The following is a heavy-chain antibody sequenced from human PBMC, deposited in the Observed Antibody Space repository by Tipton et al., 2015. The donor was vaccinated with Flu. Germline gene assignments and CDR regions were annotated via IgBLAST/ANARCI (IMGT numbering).Heavy chain of an antibody. V-gene: IGHV4-4*07. D-gene: IGHD6-19*01. CDR1: GGSVNSYY. CDR3: ARERRGGWPFYDAFDF. CDR2: IYMGGRT. Sequence: GLVKPSEALSLTCSVSGGSVNSYYWSWIRQPAGKGLEWIGRIYMGGRTNYNPSPKSRVTTSLDLFKNQISLRLSSVTAADTAVYYCARERRGGWPFYDAFDFWGQGTTVTVSS. J-gene: IGHJ3*01.